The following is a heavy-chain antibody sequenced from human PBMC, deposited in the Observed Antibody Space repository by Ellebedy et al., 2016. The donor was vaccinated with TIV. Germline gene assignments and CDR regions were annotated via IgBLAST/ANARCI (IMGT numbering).Heavy chain of an antibody. V-gene: IGHV3-21*01. CDR2: ISDRNSKR. CDR1: GFVFKSYS. D-gene: IGHD3-10*02. J-gene: IGHJ6*03. Sequence: GGSLRPSXAASGFVFKSYSMNWVRQAPGKGLEWVASISDRNSKRFYSDSVKGRFIISRDDATSSLFLEMNTLRVEDTAVYYCARPMFYYYYYMDVWGKGTTVIV. CDR3: ARPMFYYYYYMDV.